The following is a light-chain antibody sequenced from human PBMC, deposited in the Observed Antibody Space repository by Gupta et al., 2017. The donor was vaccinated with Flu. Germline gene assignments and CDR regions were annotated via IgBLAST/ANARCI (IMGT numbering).Light chain of an antibody. CDR3: MIWPNNAYWV. CDR1: SDINVRRYN. CDR2: YYSDSDK. V-gene: IGLV5-37*01. Sequence: QAVLTQPPSSSASPGDSASLTCTLPSDINVRRYNIYWYQQKAGSPPRYLLYYYSDSDKGQGSGVPGRFSGYKDASTNSGILLISGLQSEDEADYYCMIWPNNAYWVFGGGTKLTVL. J-gene: IGLJ3*02.